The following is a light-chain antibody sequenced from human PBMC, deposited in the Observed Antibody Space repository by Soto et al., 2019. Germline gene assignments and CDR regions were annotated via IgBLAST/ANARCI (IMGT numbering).Light chain of an antibody. Sequence: QLVLTQPPSVSGAPGQRVTISCTGSSSNIGAGYDVHWYQQLPGTAPKLLIYGNSKRPSGVPDRFSGSKSGTSASLAITGLQAEDEADYYCQSYDSSLSGLFGGGTKLTVL. CDR1: SSNIGAGYD. J-gene: IGLJ2*01. CDR2: GNS. CDR3: QSYDSSLSGL. V-gene: IGLV1-40*01.